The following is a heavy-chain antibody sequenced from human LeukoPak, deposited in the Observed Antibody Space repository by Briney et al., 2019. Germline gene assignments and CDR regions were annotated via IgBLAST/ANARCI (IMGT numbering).Heavy chain of an antibody. V-gene: IGHV1-3*01. Sequence: AASMTVSCKASGNTFTSNAIHWVCQAPGQRLEWMGRINAGNGNTKYSQKFQGRVSITRDTSASTAYMELSSLRSEDTAVYYCASPGPLLVEYYYYGMDVWGQGTTVTVSS. D-gene: IGHD2-8*01. J-gene: IGHJ6*02. CDR3: ASPGPLLVEYYYYGMDV. CDR2: INAGNGNT. CDR1: GNTFTSNA.